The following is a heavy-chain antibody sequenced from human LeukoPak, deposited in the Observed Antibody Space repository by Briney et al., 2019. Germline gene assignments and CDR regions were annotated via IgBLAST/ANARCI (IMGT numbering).Heavy chain of an antibody. CDR2: IYYSGST. Sequence: SQTLSLTCTVSGGSINSGDYYWSWIRQPPGKGLEWIGYIYYSGSTYYNPSLKSRVTMSVDTSKNQFSLKLSSVTAADTAVFYCARDRSGIAADWGQGILVTVSS. D-gene: IGHD6-25*01. V-gene: IGHV4-30-4*01. J-gene: IGHJ4*02. CDR1: GGSINSGDYY. CDR3: ARDRSGIAAD.